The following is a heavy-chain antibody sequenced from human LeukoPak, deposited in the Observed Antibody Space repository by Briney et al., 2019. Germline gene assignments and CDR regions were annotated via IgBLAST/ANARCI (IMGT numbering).Heavy chain of an antibody. V-gene: IGHV1-2*02. CDR1: GYTFTGYY. CDR2: INPNSGGT. Sequence: ASVKVSCKASGYTFTGYYTHWVRQAPGQGLEWMGWINPNSGGTNYAQKFQGRVTMTRDTSISTAYMELSRLRSDDTAVYYCARSLLNCGGDCYAVDYWGQGTLVTVSS. D-gene: IGHD2-21*01. J-gene: IGHJ4*02. CDR3: ARSLLNCGGDCYAVDY.